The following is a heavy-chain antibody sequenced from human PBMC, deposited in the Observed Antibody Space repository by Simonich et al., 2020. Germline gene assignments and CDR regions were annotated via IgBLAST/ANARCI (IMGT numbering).Heavy chain of an antibody. Sequence: QVQLVQSGAEVKKPGASVKDSCKASGYTFTGYYMHWVRQAPGQGLELMGWSNPNRCGTNYAQKLKGRVTMTRDTSISTAYMELSRLRSDDTAVYYCARVRFEAFDIWGQGTMVTVSS. CDR2: SNPNRCGT. J-gene: IGHJ3*02. CDR1: GYTFTGYY. CDR3: ARVRFEAFDI. V-gene: IGHV1-2*02.